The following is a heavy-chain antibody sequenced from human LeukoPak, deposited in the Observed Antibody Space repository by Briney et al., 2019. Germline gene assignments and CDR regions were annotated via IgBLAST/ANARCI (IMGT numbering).Heavy chain of an antibody. CDR3: ARHIINPLWFGVKLDY. CDR2: VYTSGNT. D-gene: IGHD3-10*01. Sequence: SETLSLTCTVSGGSISSGNYYWSWIRQPAGKGLEWIGRVYTSGNTNYNPSLKSRVTISIDTSKNQFSLKLSSVTAADTAVYYCARHIINPLWFGVKLDYWGQGTLVTVSS. J-gene: IGHJ4*02. V-gene: IGHV4-61*02. CDR1: GGSISSGNYY.